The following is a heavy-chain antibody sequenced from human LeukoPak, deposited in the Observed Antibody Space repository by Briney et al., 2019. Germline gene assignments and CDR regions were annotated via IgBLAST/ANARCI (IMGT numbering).Heavy chain of an antibody. V-gene: IGHV4-34*01. Sequence: PSETLPLTCAVYGGSFSGYYWSWIRQPPGKGLEWIGEINHSGSTNYNPSLKSRVTISVDTSKNQFSLKLSSVTAADTAVYYCARGGFSRFLEWSRYGMDVWGQGTTVTVSS. CDR1: GGSFSGYY. CDR2: INHSGST. D-gene: IGHD3-3*01. CDR3: ARGGFSRFLEWSRYGMDV. J-gene: IGHJ6*02.